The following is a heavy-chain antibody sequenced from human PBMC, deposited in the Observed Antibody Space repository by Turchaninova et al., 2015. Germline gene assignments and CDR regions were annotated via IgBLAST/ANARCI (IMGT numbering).Heavy chain of an antibody. J-gene: IGHJ4*02. Sequence: QVQLVQSGAEVKKPGAAVKVSCKAAGHTFTGYYMQWVRQAPGQGLEWMGWINPNSGGTNYAQKFQGRVTMTRDTSISTAYMELSRLRSDDTAVYYCARAQFALWSSSNFDYWGQGTLVTVSS. V-gene: IGHV1-2*02. CDR2: INPNSGGT. CDR3: ARAQFALWSSSNFDY. CDR1: GHTFTGYY. D-gene: IGHD3-10*01.